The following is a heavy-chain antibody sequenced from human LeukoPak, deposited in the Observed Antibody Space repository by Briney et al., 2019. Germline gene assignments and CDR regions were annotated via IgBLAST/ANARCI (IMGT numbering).Heavy chain of an antibody. Sequence: PGGSLRLSCAASGFIFSDYGMHWVRQAPGKGLEWVAVIWNNGNNKYADSVRGRFTISRDDSKNTLYLQMDSLRAEDTAVYFCVRDYCSGGSCYESKWFDPWGQGTLVTVSS. CDR1: GFIFSDYG. CDR3: VRDYCSGGSCYESKWFDP. D-gene: IGHD2-15*01. J-gene: IGHJ5*02. CDR2: IWNNGNNK. V-gene: IGHV3-33*01.